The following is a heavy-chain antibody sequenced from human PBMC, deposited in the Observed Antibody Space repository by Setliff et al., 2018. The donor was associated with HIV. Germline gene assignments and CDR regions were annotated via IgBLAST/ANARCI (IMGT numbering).Heavy chain of an antibody. D-gene: IGHD6-19*01. CDR1: GYSFNRYF. Sequence: PGESPKISCKASGYSFNRYFIGWVRQMPGKGLEWMAIIYPGDSDTRYSPSFRGQVTISADKSISTVYLQWNSLQASDTAMYYCARHPPIAVAGTGYYYYYMDVWGKGTTVTVSS. J-gene: IGHJ6*03. CDR2: IYPGDSDT. V-gene: IGHV5-51*01. CDR3: ARHPPIAVAGTGYYYYYMDV.